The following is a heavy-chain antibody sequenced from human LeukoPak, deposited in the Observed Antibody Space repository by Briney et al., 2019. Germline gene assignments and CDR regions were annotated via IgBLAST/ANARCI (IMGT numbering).Heavy chain of an antibody. V-gene: IGHV3-48*01. CDR1: GSTFSSYS. D-gene: IGHD6-6*01. CDR3: ARDYSSSSGWFDP. CDR2: ISISSSTI. Sequence: GGSLRLSCAASGSTFSSYSMNWVRQAPGKGQEWLSYISISSSTIYYADSVKGRFTTSRDNAKKSLYLQMNSLRAEDTAVYYCARDYSSSSGWFDPWGQGTPVAVSS. J-gene: IGHJ5*02.